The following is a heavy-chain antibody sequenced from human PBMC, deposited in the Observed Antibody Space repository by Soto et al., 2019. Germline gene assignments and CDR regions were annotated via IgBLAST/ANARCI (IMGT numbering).Heavy chain of an antibody. Sequence: SVKVSCKASGGTFSSHTISWVRQAPGQGLEWMGRINPLFGITNYAQKFQGRVAITADKSTSTAYMELSSLRSEDTAIYYCEGFCSGGSCYPIDYWGHGTLVTVSS. D-gene: IGHD2-15*01. V-gene: IGHV1-69*02. CDR2: INPLFGIT. J-gene: IGHJ4*01. CDR1: GGTFSSHT. CDR3: EGFCSGGSCYPIDY.